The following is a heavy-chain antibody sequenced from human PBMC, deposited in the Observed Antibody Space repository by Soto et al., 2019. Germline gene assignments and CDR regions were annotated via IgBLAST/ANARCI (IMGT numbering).Heavy chain of an antibody. CDR3: ATDITTISDLYYGMDV. V-gene: IGHV3-15*01. D-gene: IGHD4-4*01. J-gene: IGHJ6*02. Sequence: PVGSLRLSCAASGFTFSKAWMSWVRQAPGKGLEWVGRIKSKSDGGTTDYAAPVKGRFTISRDDSKNTLYLQMNSLKIEDTDVYYCATDITTISDLYYGMDVWGQGTTVTVSS. CDR2: IKSKSDGGTT. CDR1: GFTFSKAW.